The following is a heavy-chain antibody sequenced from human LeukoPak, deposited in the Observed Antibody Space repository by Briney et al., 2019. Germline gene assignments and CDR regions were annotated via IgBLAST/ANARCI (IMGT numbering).Heavy chain of an antibody. CDR2: ISGSGGST. J-gene: IGHJ3*02. Sequence: GGSLRLSCAASGFTFSSYAMSSVRQAPGKGLECVSAISGSGGSTYYADSVKGWFTISRANSKNSLYLRMNTLRAEDTAVYYCAKDPGDTYYYGWGGDAFDIWGQGTMVTVSS. D-gene: IGHD3-10*01. CDR3: AKDPGDTYYYGWGGDAFDI. V-gene: IGHV3-23*01. CDR1: GFTFSSYA.